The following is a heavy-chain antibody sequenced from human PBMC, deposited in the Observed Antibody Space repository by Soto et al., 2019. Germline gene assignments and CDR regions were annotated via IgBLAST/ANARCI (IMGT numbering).Heavy chain of an antibody. CDR1: GDSAASNSAA. D-gene: IGHD6-13*01. J-gene: IGHJ3*02. V-gene: IGHV6-1*01. CDR3: ARDLPISSKQLVPDASDI. Sequence: PSQTLSLTCAISGDSAASNSAAWNWIRQSPSRGLEWLGRTYYRSKWYNDYAVSVKSRITINPDTSKNQFSLQLNSVTPEDTAVYYCARDLPISSKQLVPDASDIPGQATMVT. CDR2: TYYRSKWYN.